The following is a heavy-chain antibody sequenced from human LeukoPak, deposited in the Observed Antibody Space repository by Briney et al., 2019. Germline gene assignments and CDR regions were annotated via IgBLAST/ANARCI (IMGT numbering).Heavy chain of an antibody. Sequence: PGGSLRLSCAASGFTVSSSYMSWVRQAPGKGLEWVSVIYSGGSTYYADSLKGRFTISRDISKNTLYLQMNSLRAEDTAVYYCARDCGSSWYGGCLGYWGQGTLVTVSS. D-gene: IGHD6-19*01. CDR2: IYSGGST. J-gene: IGHJ4*02. CDR3: ARDCGSSWYGGCLGY. V-gene: IGHV3-66*02. CDR1: GFTVSSSY.